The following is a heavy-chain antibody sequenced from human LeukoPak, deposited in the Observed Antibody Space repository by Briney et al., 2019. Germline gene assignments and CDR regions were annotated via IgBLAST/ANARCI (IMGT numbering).Heavy chain of an antibody. CDR2: INHSGST. Sequence: NASETLSLTCAVYGGSFSGYYWSWIRQPPGKGLEWIGEINHSGSTNYNPSLKSRVTISVDTSKNQFSLKLSSVTAADTAVYYCARLTIRRAFDIWGQGTMVTVSS. V-gene: IGHV4-34*01. D-gene: IGHD3-10*01. CDR1: GGSFSGYY. CDR3: ARLTIRRAFDI. J-gene: IGHJ3*02.